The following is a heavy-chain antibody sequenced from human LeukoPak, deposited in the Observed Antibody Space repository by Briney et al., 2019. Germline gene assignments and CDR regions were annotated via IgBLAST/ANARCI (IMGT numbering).Heavy chain of an antibody. CDR1: GFSFSSYA. J-gene: IGHJ4*02. CDR2: FSGSGGST. D-gene: IGHD3-22*01. V-gene: IGHV3-23*01. Sequence: GGSLRLSCAASGFSFSSYAMSWVRQAPGKGLEWVSSFSGSGGSTYYADSVKGRFTISRDNSKNTLFLQMNSLRAEDTAVYYCATGHYDSSLWGQGTLVTVSS. CDR3: ATGHYDSSL.